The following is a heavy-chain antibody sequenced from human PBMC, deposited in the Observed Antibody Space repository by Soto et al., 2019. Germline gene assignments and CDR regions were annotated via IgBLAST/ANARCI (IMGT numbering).Heavy chain of an antibody. CDR3: ARDLKYDILTATVPYYYYGMDV. CDR2: IIPIFGTA. D-gene: IGHD3-9*01. V-gene: IGHV1-69*13. CDR1: GGTFSSYA. J-gene: IGHJ6*02. Sequence: ASVKVSCKASGGTFSSYAISWVRQAPGQGLEWMGGIIPIFGTANYAQKFQGRVTITADESTSTAYMELSSLRSEDTAVYYCARDLKYDILTATVPYYYYGMDVWGQGTTVTVSS.